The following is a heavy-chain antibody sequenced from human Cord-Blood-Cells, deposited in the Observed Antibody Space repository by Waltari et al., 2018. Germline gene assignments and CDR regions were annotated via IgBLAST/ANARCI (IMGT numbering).Heavy chain of an antibody. Sequence: EVQLVESGGDLVQPGGALRLSCAAPGFTLSRYWISWVHQAPRNRLAWGDNIRQEGSEKHYVDSVKGRFTIARDNAKNSLYLQMNSLGAEDTAVYYCARVGGYCTGGVCKNYYYYGMDVWGQGTTVTVSS. CDR2: IRQEGSEK. D-gene: IGHD2-8*02. CDR1: GFTLSRYW. J-gene: IGHJ6*02. CDR3: ARVGGYCTGGVCKNYYYYGMDV. V-gene: IGHV3-7*01.